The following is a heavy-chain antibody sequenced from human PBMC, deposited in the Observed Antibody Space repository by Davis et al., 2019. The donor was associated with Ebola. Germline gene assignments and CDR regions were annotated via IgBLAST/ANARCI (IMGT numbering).Heavy chain of an antibody. D-gene: IGHD6-13*01. CDR3: ARASWATVGTRWFDP. Sequence: AASVKVSCKASGYTFTSYDINWVRQATGHGFEWMGWMNPNSGNTGYAQKFQGRVTMTRDTSTSTAYMELSSLRSEDTAVYYCARASWATVGTRWFDPWGQGTLVTVSS. V-gene: IGHV1-8*01. CDR1: GYTFTSYD. J-gene: IGHJ5*02. CDR2: MNPNSGNT.